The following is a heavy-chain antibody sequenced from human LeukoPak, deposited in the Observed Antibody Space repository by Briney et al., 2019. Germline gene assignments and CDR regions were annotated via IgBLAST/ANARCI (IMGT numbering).Heavy chain of an antibody. CDR3: ARGGGTIMVHY. J-gene: IGHJ4*02. CDR2: ISSSSSTI. Sequence: PGGSLRLSCAASGFTFNSYSMNWVRQAPGKGLEWVSYISSSSSTIYYADSVKGRFTISRDNAKNSLYLQMNSLRAEDTAVYYCARGGGTIMVHYWGQGTLVTVSS. D-gene: IGHD2-15*01. V-gene: IGHV3-48*04. CDR1: GFTFNSYS.